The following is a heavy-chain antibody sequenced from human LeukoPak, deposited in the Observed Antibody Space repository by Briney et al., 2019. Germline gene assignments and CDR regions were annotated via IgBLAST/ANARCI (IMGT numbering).Heavy chain of an antibody. CDR1: GFTFSSYA. Sequence: PGRSLTLSCAASGFTFSSYAMHWVRQAPGKGLEWVAVISYDGSNKYYADSVKGRFTISRDNSKNTLYLQMDSLRAEDTAVYYCATTRRMREVDYWGQGTLVTVSS. CDR3: ATTRRMREVDY. V-gene: IGHV3-30*01. D-gene: IGHD3-16*01. J-gene: IGHJ4*02. CDR2: ISYDGSNK.